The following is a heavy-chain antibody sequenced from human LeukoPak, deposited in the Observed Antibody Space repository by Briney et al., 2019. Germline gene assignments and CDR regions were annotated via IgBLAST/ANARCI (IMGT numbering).Heavy chain of an antibody. CDR1: GGSISSGSYY. J-gene: IGHJ2*01. D-gene: IGHD2-2*01. CDR3: AAEDVGCSITSCKGWYFDL. CDR2: IYTSGST. V-gene: IGHV4-61*02. Sequence: SETLSLTCTVSGGSISSGSYYWSWIRQPAGKGLEWIGRIYTSGSTNYNPSLKSRVTISVDTSKNQFSLKLSSVTAADTAVYYCAAEDVGCSITSCKGWYFDLWGRGTLVTVSS.